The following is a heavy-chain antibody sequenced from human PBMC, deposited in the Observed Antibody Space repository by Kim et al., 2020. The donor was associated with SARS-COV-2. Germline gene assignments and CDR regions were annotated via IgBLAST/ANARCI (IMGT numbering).Heavy chain of an antibody. J-gene: IGHJ4*02. CDR3: AREPAYYYDSSGYQFDY. CDR1: GFTFSSYE. D-gene: IGHD3-22*01. V-gene: IGHV3-48*03. Sequence: GGSLRLSCAASGFTFSSYEMNWVRQAPGKGLEWVSYISSSGSTIYYADSVKGRFTISRDNAKNSLYLQMNSLRAEDTAVYYCAREPAYYYDSSGYQFDYWGQGTLVTVSS. CDR2: ISSSGSTI.